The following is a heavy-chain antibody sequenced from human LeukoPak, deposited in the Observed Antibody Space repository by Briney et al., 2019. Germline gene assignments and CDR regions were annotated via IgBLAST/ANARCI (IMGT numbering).Heavy chain of an antibody. CDR3: AKDPDYDFLTSYSRGTTFDY. Sequence: GGSLRLSCAASGFTFSNYAMSWVRQAPGKGLEWVSTINGGGDNTYYADSVKGRFTISRDNSTSTLYLQINSLRAEDTALYYCAKDPDYDFLTSYSRGTTFDYWGQGTLVTVSS. V-gene: IGHV3-23*01. J-gene: IGHJ4*02. CDR1: GFTFSNYA. CDR2: INGGGDNT. D-gene: IGHD3-9*01.